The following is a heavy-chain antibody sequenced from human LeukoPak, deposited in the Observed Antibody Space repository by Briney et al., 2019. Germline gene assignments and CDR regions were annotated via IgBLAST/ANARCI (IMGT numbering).Heavy chain of an antibody. V-gene: IGHV4-59*08. D-gene: IGHD1-1*01. CDR2: VRDNGEN. CDR1: GGSINAYY. J-gene: IGHJ3*02. Sequence: PSETLSLTCTVSGGSINAYYWSWIRQPPGKGLEWIAYVRDNGENNYNPSLKSRVAISVDTANNQISLRLNFVTAADTAIYYLARQPANTTAFDIWGLGTMVTVSS. CDR3: ARQPANTTAFDI.